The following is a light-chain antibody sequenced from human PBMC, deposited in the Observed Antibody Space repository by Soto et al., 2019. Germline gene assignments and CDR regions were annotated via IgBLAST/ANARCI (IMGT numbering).Light chain of an antibody. V-gene: IGLV2-14*01. CDR3: SSYRTGGPFV. CDR2: EVS. J-gene: IGLJ1*01. CDR1: SNDVGGYNY. Sequence: QSALTQPASVSGSPGQSIAISCTGTSNDVGGYNYVSWYQQLPGKAPKLLISEVSNRPSGVSHRFSGSKSGNTASLTISGLQAEDEADYYCSSYRTGGPFVFGTGTKLTVL.